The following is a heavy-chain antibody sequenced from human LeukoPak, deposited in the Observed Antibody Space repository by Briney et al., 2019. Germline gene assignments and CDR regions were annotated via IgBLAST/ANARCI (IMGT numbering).Heavy chain of an antibody. CDR2: IYYSGST. J-gene: IGHJ5*02. V-gene: IGHV4-59*08. CDR3: ARPQGYCSSTSCYHWFDP. Sequence: SETLSLTCTVPGGSISSYYWSWIRQPPGKGLEWIGYIYYSGSTNYNPSLKSRVTISVDTSKNQFSLKLSSVTAADTAVYYCARPQGYCSSTSCYHWFDPWGQGTLVTVSS. D-gene: IGHD2-2*01. CDR1: GGSISSYY.